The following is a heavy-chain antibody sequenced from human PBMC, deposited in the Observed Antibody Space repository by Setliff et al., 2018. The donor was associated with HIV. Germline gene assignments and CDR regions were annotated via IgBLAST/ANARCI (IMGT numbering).Heavy chain of an antibody. Sequence: SETLSLTCSVSGGSISRVGYYWSWIRQHPGKGLEWIGYITYSGSTYYNPSLMSRVSISPDTSKNQFSLKLTSVTAADTAIYYCARMSGSYPFDYWGQGTLVTVSS. CDR3: ARMSGSYPFDY. J-gene: IGHJ4*02. CDR2: ITYSGST. V-gene: IGHV4-31*03. CDR1: GGSISRVGYY. D-gene: IGHD1-26*01.